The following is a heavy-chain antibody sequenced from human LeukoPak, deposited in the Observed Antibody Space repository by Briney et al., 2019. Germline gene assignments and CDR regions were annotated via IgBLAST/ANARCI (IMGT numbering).Heavy chain of an antibody. D-gene: IGHD6-13*01. CDR2: ISSSSYI. V-gene: IGHV3-21*01. CDR1: GFTFSSYS. J-gene: IGHJ4*02. Sequence: GGSLRLSCAASGFTFSSYSMNWVRQAPGKGLEWVSSISSSSYIYYADSVKGRFTISRDNAKNSLYLQMNSLRAEDTAVYYCARGAAAGPIPFDYWGQGTLVTVSS. CDR3: ARGAAAGPIPFDY.